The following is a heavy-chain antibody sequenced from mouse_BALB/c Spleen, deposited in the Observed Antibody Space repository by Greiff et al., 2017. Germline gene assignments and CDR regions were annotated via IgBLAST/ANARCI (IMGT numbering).Heavy chain of an antibody. CDR1: GYTFTSYT. D-gene: IGHD1-1*02. Sequence: QVQLLQSGAELARPGASVKMSCKASGYTFTSYTMHWVKQRPGQGLEWIGYINPSSGYTNYNQKFKDKATLTADKSSSTAYMQLSSLTSEDSAVYNCARSAGTGSYDYYAMDNGGKGTSVTVSS. V-gene: IGHV1-4*01. J-gene: IGHJ4*01. CDR3: ARSAGTGSYDYYAMDN. CDR2: INPSSGYT.